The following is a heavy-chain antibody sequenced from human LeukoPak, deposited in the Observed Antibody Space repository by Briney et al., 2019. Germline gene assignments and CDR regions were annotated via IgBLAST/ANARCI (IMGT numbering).Heavy chain of an antibody. Sequence: SEALSLTCTVSGGSVSSYYWSWIRQPPGKGLEWIGYIYYSGSTNYNPSLKSRVTISVDTSKNQFSLKLSSVTAADTAVYYCARGDTAMVRWGQGTLVTVSS. J-gene: IGHJ4*02. CDR2: IYYSGST. V-gene: IGHV4-59*02. CDR1: GGSVSSYY. CDR3: ARGDTAMVR. D-gene: IGHD5-18*01.